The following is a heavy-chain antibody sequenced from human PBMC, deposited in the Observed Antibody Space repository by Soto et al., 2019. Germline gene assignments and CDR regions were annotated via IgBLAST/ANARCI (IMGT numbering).Heavy chain of an antibody. CDR1: GFSFNKYA. J-gene: IGHJ5*02. CDR3: AKDDVSGDGLWLVSA. D-gene: IGHD2-21*02. V-gene: IGHV3-23*01. CDR2: ITGSGSSI. Sequence: DVQLLESGGGLVQPGGSLKLSCVASGFSFNKYAMIWVRQAPGKGQECVSGITGSGSSIQYTASVKGRFTISRDNSKNTVYLQMDYLRAEDTAMYYCAKDDVSGDGLWLVSAWGQGTPVTVS.